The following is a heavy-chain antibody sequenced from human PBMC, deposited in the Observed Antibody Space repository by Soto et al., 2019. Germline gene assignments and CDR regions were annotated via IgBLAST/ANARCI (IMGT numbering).Heavy chain of an antibody. CDR1: GFTFSSYG. CDR3: SRDSMMAFDY. CDR2: IWYDGSNK. J-gene: IGHJ4*02. D-gene: IGHD3-22*01. Sequence: QVQLVESGGGVVQPGRSLRLSCAASGFTFSSYGMHWVRQAPGKGLEWVAVIWYDGSNKYYADSVKGRFTISRDNSKNTLYLQMNSLRAEDTAVYYCSRDSMMAFDYWGQGTLVTVSS. V-gene: IGHV3-33*01.